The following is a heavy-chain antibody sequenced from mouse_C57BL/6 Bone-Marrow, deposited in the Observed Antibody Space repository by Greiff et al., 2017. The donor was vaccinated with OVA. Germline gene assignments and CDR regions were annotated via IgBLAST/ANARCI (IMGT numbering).Heavy chain of an antibody. J-gene: IGHJ2*01. CDR1: GFNIKNPY. CDR3: APYDSYFDY. Sequence: EVKLVESVAELVRPGASVKLSCTASGFNIKNPYMHWVKQRPEQGLEWIGRIDPANGNTKYAPKFQGKATITADTSSNTAYLQLSSLTSEDTAIYYCAPYDSYFDYWGQGTTLTVSS. CDR2: IDPANGNT. D-gene: IGHD2-4*01. V-gene: IGHV14-3*01.